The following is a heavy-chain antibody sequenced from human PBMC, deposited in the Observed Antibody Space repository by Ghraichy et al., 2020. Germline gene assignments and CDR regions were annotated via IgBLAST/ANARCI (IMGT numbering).Heavy chain of an antibody. D-gene: IGHD7-27*01. CDR2: INPDGGNK. J-gene: IGHJ4*02. CDR1: GFSFSLSY. Sequence: GESLNISCAASGFSFSLSYMYWVRQTPEKGLEWVVEINPDGGNKYYADSVKCRFTISRDHSRNSLYLQMNSLRPEDTGVYYCARDRNWGAHDYWGQGTLGTGSP. CDR3: ARDRNWGAHDY. V-gene: IGHV3-7*01.